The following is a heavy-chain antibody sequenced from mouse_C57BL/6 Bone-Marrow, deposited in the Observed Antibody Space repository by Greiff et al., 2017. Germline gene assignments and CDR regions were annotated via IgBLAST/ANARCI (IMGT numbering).Heavy chain of an antibody. Sequence: QVQLQQSGAELARPGASVKLSCKASGYTFTSYGISWVKQSTGQGLEWIGEIYPRSGNTYYNEKFKGKATLTADKSSSTAYMELRCLTSEDSAVYCCADYRGYYAMDYWGQGTSVTVSS. V-gene: IGHV1-81*01. D-gene: IGHD2-13*01. CDR3: ADYRGYYAMDY. J-gene: IGHJ4*01. CDR1: GYTFTSYG. CDR2: IYPRSGNT.